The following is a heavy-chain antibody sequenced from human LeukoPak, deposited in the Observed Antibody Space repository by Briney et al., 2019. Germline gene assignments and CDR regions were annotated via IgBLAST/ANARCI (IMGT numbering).Heavy chain of an antibody. CDR2: IIPIFGTA. CDR3: ARDVYSWNYYWSY. D-gene: IGHD1-26*01. V-gene: IGHV1-69*06. Sequence: KVSCKASGGTFXXYAXSWVRQAPXQGLEXMGGIIPIFGTANYAQEFQGRVTMTEDTSTDTAYMELSSLRSEDTAVYYCARDVYSWNYYWSYWGQGTLVTVSS. J-gene: IGHJ4*02. CDR1: GGTFXXYA.